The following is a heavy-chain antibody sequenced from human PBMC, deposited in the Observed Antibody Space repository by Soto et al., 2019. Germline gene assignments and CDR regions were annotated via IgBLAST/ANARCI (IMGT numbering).Heavy chain of an antibody. CDR2: IIPILGIA. Sequence: QVQLVQSGAEVKKPGSSVKVSCKASGGTFSSYTISWVRQAPGQGLEWMGRIIPILGIANYAQKFQGRVTITADKSTSTAYMELSSLRSEDTAVYYCARDRGVGSGSDYWGQGTLVTVSS. CDR3: ARDRGVGSGSDY. J-gene: IGHJ4*02. D-gene: IGHD6-19*01. CDR1: GGTFSSYT. V-gene: IGHV1-69*08.